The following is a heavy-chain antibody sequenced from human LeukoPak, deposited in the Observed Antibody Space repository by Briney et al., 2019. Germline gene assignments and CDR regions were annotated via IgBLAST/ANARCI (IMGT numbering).Heavy chain of an antibody. Sequence: SETLSLTCTVSGGSISSYYWSWIRQPAGKGLEWIGRIYTSGSTNYNPSLKSRVTISVDTSKNQFSLKLSSVTAADTAVYYCAGDWSVVTDKSLVYYYYYGMDVWGQGTTVTVSS. J-gene: IGHJ6*02. CDR2: IYTSGST. D-gene: IGHD3-22*01. V-gene: IGHV4-4*07. CDR1: GGSISSYY. CDR3: AGDWSVVTDKSLVYYYYYGMDV.